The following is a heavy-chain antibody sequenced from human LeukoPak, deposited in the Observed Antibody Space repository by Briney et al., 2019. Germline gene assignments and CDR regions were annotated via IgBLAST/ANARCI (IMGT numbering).Heavy chain of an antibody. Sequence: SVKVSCKASGGTFSSYAISWVRQAPGQGLEWMGRIIPILGIANYTQKFQGRVTITADKSTSTAYMELSSLRSEDTAVYYCAREERDIVVVVAATGLYNWFDPWGQGTLVTVSS. CDR1: GGTFSSYA. V-gene: IGHV1-69*04. CDR3: AREERDIVVVVAATGLYNWFDP. CDR2: IIPILGIA. J-gene: IGHJ5*02. D-gene: IGHD2-15*01.